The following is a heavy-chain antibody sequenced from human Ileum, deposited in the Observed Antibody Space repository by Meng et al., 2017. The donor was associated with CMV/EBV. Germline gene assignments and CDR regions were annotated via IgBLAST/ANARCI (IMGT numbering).Heavy chain of an antibody. D-gene: IGHD6-13*01. CDR3: ARGESSSLDY. Sequence: QGQLQQPGPGLVSPSQTLSLTLAIYGVSVSGNSVAWNWIRQSPSGGLEWLGRTYYRSRWYNDYAEAVKSRIPINPDTSTNQFSLDLSSVTPEDTAIYYCARGESSSLDYWGQGTLVTVSS. CDR1: GVSVSGNSVA. CDR2: TYYRSRWYN. J-gene: IGHJ4*02. V-gene: IGHV6-1*01.